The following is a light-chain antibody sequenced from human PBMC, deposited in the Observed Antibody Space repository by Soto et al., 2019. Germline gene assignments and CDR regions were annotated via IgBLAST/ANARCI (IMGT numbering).Light chain of an antibody. CDR3: QVWDSSSDHVV. CDR1: LIGSKT. CDR2: DDS. Sequence: SYELTQPPSVSVAPGQTARITCGGILIGSKTVHWYQQRPGQAPVLVVYDDSDRPSGIPKRFSGSNSGNTATLTISRVEAGDEADYYCQVWDSSSDHVVFGGGTKVTVL. J-gene: IGLJ2*01. V-gene: IGLV3-21*02.